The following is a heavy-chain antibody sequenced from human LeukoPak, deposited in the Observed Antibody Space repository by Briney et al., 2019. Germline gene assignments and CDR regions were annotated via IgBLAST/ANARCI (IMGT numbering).Heavy chain of an antibody. D-gene: IGHD6-13*01. CDR3: AKGESWLIAAPGY. Sequence: GGSLRLSCAASGFTFSDYYMSWIRQAPGKGLEWVSYISSSGSTIYYADSVKGRFTISRDNSKNRLYLQMNSLRAEDTAVYYCAKGESWLIAAPGYWGQGTLVTVSS. V-gene: IGHV3-11*01. CDR1: GFTFSDYY. J-gene: IGHJ4*02. CDR2: ISSSGSTI.